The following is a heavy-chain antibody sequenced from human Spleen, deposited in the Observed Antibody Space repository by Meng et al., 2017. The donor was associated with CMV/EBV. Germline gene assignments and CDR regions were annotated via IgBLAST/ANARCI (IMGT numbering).Heavy chain of an antibody. CDR1: GGTFSSYT. V-gene: IGHV1-24*01. D-gene: IGHD1-26*01. CDR2: FDPEDGET. J-gene: IGHJ4*02. CDR3: ATEKVGARSRDY. Sequence: ASVKVSCKASGGTFSSYTISWVRQAPGQGLEWMGGFDPEDGETIYAQKFQGRVTMTEDTSTDTAYMELSSLRSEDTAVYYCATEKVGARSRDYWGQGTLVTVSS.